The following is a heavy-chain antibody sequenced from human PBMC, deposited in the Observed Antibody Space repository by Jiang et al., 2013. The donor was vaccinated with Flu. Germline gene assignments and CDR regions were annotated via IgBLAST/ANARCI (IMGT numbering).Heavy chain of an antibody. Sequence: LLKPSETLSLTCTVSGVSINTYYWTWIRQPAGKGLEWIGRVYFIGSTNYNPSLKSRVTMSVDTSKNQVSLNLTSVTAADTAVYYCAREGGRQRQRGGIVDYWGQGALVTVSS. V-gene: IGHV4-4*07. CDR2: VYFIGST. D-gene: IGHD1-26*01. J-gene: IGHJ4*02. CDR3: AREGGRQRQRGGIVDY. CDR1: GVSINTYY.